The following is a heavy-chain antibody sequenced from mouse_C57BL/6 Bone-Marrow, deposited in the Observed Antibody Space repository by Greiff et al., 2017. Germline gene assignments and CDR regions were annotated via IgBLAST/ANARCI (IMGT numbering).Heavy chain of an antibody. D-gene: IGHD2-3*01. CDR2: IYPRSGNT. CDR1: GYTFTSYG. V-gene: IGHV1-81*01. J-gene: IGHJ2*01. Sequence: QVQLQQSGAELARPGASVKLSCKASGYTFTSYGISWVKQRTGQGLEWIGEIYPRSGNTYYNEKFKGKATLTADKSASTAYMELRSLTSEDSAVYFCARDGYSFLFDYWGQGTTLTVSS. CDR3: ARDGYSFLFDY.